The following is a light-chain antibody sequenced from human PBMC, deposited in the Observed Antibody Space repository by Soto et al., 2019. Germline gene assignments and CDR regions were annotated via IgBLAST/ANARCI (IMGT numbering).Light chain of an antibody. CDR1: SSDVGDYNY. V-gene: IGLV2-14*01. CDR3: SSYTSRPTLFV. CDR2: EVS. Sequence: QTVVTQPASVSGSPGQSITISCTGTSSDVGDYNYVSWYQQHPGKAPKLIIFEVSIRPSGVSVRFSGSKSGNTASLTISGLQTEDDADYFCSSYTSRPTLFVFGSGTKLTVL. J-gene: IGLJ1*01.